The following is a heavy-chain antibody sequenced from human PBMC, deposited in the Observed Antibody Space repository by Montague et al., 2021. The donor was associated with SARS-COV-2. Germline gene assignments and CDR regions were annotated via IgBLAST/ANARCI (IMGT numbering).Heavy chain of an antibody. CDR3: ARGTEYGSGIYSHYYYDH. D-gene: IGHD3-10*01. Sequence: SETLSLTCAVYGGSFSGYCWSWIRQPPGKGLEWIGEINHSGSTDYNPSLKGRVTISVDTSKNQFSLKLSSVTAADTAVYYCARGTEYGSGIYSHYYYDHWGQGTLVTVSS. J-gene: IGHJ4*02. CDR2: INHSGST. V-gene: IGHV4-34*01. CDR1: GGSFSGYC.